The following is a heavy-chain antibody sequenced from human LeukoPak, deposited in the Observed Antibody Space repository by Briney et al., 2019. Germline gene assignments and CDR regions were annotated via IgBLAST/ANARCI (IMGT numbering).Heavy chain of an antibody. CDR1: GGSISSSSYY. J-gene: IGHJ4*02. CDR2: IYYSGRT. V-gene: IGHV4-39*07. D-gene: IGHD6-19*01. CDR3: ARHEAVAGPRAPFFDY. Sequence: PSETLSLTCTVSGGSISSSSYYWGWIRQPPGKGLEWIGSIYYSGRTYYNPSLKSLVTISVDTSKNQFSLKLSSVTAADTAMYYCARHEAVAGPRAPFFDYWGQGTLVTVSS.